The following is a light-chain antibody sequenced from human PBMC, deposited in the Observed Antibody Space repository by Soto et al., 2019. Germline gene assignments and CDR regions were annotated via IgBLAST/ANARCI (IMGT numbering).Light chain of an antibody. CDR2: GAY. Sequence: EIVMTQSPATLSVSPGERTTLSCRASQSVGNNLAWYQQKPGQAPRLLIYGAYTRATGIPARFSGSGSGTDFTLTISRLQSEDFAVYYCQKYGSSPPNTFGQGTKVDIK. CDR1: QSVGNN. J-gene: IGKJ1*01. V-gene: IGKV3-15*01. CDR3: QKYGSSPPNT.